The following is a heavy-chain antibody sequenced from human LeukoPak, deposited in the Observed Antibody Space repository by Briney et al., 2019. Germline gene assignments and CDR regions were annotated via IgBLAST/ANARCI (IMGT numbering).Heavy chain of an antibody. Sequence: GGSRRLSCAASGFSFSEHGMHWVRQAPGKGPEWVTVTWYDGSNNHYADSVKGRFTISRDNSKNTVFLEMNSLRAEDTAVYHCARDRYFGSDGFDIWGAGKMVIVSS. D-gene: IGHD3-10*01. J-gene: IGHJ3*02. CDR3: ARDRYFGSDGFDI. V-gene: IGHV3-33*01. CDR1: GFSFSEHG. CDR2: TWYDGSNN.